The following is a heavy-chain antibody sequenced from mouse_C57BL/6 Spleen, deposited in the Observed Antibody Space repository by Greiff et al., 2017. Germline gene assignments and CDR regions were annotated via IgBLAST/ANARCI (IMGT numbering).Heavy chain of an antibody. V-gene: IGHV1-72*01. CDR1: GYTFTSYW. Sequence: QVQLQQPGAELVKPGASVKLSCKASGYTFTSYWMHWVKQRPGRGREWIGRIDPNSGGTKYNEKFKSKATLTVDKPSSTAYMQLSSLTSEDSAVYYCARNYGSSFWFAYWGQGTLVTVSA. J-gene: IGHJ3*01. D-gene: IGHD1-1*01. CDR3: ARNYGSSFWFAY. CDR2: IDPNSGGT.